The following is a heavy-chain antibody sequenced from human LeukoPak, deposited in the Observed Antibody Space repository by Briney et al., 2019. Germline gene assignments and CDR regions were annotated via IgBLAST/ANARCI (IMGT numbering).Heavy chain of an antibody. J-gene: IGHJ3*02. D-gene: IGHD1-1*01. CDR3: ARVTRVGYAFDI. V-gene: IGHV1-2*02. CDR2: INPNSGGT. Sequence: ASVKVSCKASGYTFTSYAMNWVRQAPGQGLEWMGWINPNSGGTNYAQKFQGRVTMTRDTSISTAYMELSRLRSDDTAVYYCARVTRVGYAFDIWGQGTMVTVSS. CDR1: GYTFTSYA.